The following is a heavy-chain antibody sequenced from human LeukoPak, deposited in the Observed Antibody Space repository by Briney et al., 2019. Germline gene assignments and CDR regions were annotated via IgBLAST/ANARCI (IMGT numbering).Heavy chain of an antibody. D-gene: IGHD3-10*01. V-gene: IGHV4-34*01. CDR1: GGSFSGYY. CDR3: ARARFGELLGRFDP. J-gene: IGHJ5*02. CDR2: INHSGST. Sequence: PSETLSLTCAVYGGSFSGYYWSWIRQPPGKGLEWIGEINHSGSTNYNPSLKSRVTISVDTSKNQFSLKLSSVTAADTAVYYCARARFGELLGRFDPWGQGTPVTVSS.